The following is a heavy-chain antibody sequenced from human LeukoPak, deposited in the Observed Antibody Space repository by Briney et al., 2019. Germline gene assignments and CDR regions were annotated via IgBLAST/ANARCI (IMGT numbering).Heavy chain of an antibody. J-gene: IGHJ4*02. D-gene: IGHD6-19*01. V-gene: IGHV3-30*18. CDR3: AKDRSSSGWNPFDY. CDR1: GFTFSSYG. CDR2: ISYDGSNK. Sequence: TGGSLRLSCAASGFTFSSYGMHWVRQAPGKGLEWVAVISYDGSNKYYADSVKGRFTISRDNSKNTLYLQMNSLRAEDTAVYYCAKDRSSSGWNPFDYWGQGTLVTVSS.